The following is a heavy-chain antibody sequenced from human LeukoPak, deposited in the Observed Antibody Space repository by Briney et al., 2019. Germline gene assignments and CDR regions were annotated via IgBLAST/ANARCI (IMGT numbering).Heavy chain of an antibody. V-gene: IGHV4-34*01. CDR2: INHSGST. CDR3: ARRRFPLSRRYYFDY. J-gene: IGHJ4*02. CDR1: GGSFSGYY. D-gene: IGHD3-3*02. Sequence: SETLSLTCAVYGGSFSGYYWSWIRQPPGKGLEWIGGINHSGSTNYNPSLKSRVTISVDTSKNQFSLKLSSVTAADTAVYYCARRRFPLSRRYYFDYWGQGTLVTVSS.